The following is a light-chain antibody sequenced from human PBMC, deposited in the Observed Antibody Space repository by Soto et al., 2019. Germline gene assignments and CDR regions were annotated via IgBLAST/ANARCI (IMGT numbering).Light chain of an antibody. CDR2: NAS. CDR3: QQYDNVPPSRT. V-gene: IGKV1-33*01. J-gene: IGKJ4*01. Sequence: DIQMTQSPSSLSASIGDRVTITCKASQDISNYLNWYQQKPGKAPNLLIFNASNLETGVPSRFSGSGSGTDFTLTISSLQPEDIATYYCQQYDNVPPSRTFGGGTKVDIK. CDR1: QDISNY.